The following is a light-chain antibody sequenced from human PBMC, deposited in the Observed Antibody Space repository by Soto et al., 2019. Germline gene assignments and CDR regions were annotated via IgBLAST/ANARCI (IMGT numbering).Light chain of an antibody. CDR3: YSVAGIDLVV. CDR2: NDS. CDR1: VLAKKY. V-gene: IGLV3-27*01. Sequence: SYELTQPSSVSVSPGQTARITCSGDVLAKKYARWFQQKPGQAPVLLIYNDSERPSGIPERFSGSGSGTTVTLTISGAQVEDEADYYCYSVAGIDLVVFGGGTKLTVL. J-gene: IGLJ2*01.